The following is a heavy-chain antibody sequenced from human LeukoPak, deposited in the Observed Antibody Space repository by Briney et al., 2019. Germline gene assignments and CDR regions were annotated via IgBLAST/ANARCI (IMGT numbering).Heavy chain of an antibody. CDR1: GYTITSYY. Sequence: ASVKVSCKASGYTITSYYMHWVRQAPGQGLECMGIINPSGGSTSYAQKFQGRVTMTRDTSTSTVYMELSSLRSGDTAVYYCARYNSPHYDFWSGYSDDAFDIWGQGTMVTVSS. J-gene: IGHJ3*02. D-gene: IGHD3-3*01. CDR3: ARYNSPHYDFWSGYSDDAFDI. V-gene: IGHV1-46*01. CDR2: INPSGGST.